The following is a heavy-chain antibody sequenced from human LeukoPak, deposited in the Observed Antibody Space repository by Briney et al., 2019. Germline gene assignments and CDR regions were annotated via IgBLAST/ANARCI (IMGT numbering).Heavy chain of an antibody. CDR1: GGSITNYY. CDR2: IYYSGST. Sequence: PSETLSLTCTVSGGSITNYYWSWIRQPPGKRMEWIGYIYYSGSTNYNPSLKSRLTISVDTSKNQFSLKLRSVTAADTAVYYCARVVAVAGLAANFDYWGQGTLVTVSS. V-gene: IGHV4-59*01. CDR3: ARVVAVAGLAANFDY. D-gene: IGHD6-19*01. J-gene: IGHJ4*02.